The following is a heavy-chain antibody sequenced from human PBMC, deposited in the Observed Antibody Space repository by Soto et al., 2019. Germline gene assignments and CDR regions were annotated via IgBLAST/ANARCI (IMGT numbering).Heavy chain of an antibody. CDR3: ARGIVGATYYYYYGMDV. D-gene: IGHD1-26*01. CDR2: IIPILGIA. J-gene: IGHJ6*02. V-gene: IGHV1-69*02. CDR1: GGTFSSYT. Sequence: QVQLVQSGAEVKKPGSSVKVSCKASGGTFSSYTISWVRQAPGQGLECMGRIIPILGIANYAQKFQGRVTITADKSTSTAYMELSSLRSEDTAVYYCARGIVGATYYYYYGMDVWGQGTTVTVSS.